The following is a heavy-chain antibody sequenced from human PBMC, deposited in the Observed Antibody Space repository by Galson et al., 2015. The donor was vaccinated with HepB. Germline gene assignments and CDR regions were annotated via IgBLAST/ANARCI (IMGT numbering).Heavy chain of an antibody. CDR1: GFTFSSYA. CDR3: ARSPRYCSSTSCGYFDY. D-gene: IGHD2-2*01. CDR2: ISYDGSNK. V-gene: IGHV3-30-3*01. Sequence: SLRLSCAASGFTFSSYAMHWVRQAPGKGLEWVAVISYDGSNKYYADSVKGRFTISRDNSKNTLYLQMNSLRAEDTAVYYCARSPRYCSSTSCGYFDYWGQGTLVTVSS. J-gene: IGHJ4*02.